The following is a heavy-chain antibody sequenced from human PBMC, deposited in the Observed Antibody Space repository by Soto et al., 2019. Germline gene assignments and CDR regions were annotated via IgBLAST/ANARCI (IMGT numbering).Heavy chain of an antibody. D-gene: IGHD6-19*01. J-gene: IGHJ5*02. CDR3: ARDEGIAVADTNWFDP. CDR2: ISYDGSNK. Sequence: QVQLVESGGGVVQPGRSLRLSCVASGFTFSSYAMHWVRQAPGKGLEWVAVISYDGSNKYYADSVKGRFTISRDNSKNTLYLQMNSLRAEDTAVYYCARDEGIAVADTNWFDPWGQGTLVTVSS. CDR1: GFTFSSYA. V-gene: IGHV3-30-3*01.